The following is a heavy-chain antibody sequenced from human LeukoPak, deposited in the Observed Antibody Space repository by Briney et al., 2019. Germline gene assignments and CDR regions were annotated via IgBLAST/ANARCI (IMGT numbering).Heavy chain of an antibody. J-gene: IGHJ3*02. D-gene: IGHD1-26*01. Sequence: ASVKVSCKASGGTFSSYAISWVRQAPRQGLEWMGGIIPIFGTANYAQKFQGRVTITTDESTSTAYMELSSLRSEDTAVYYCAREGGSYSAFDIWGQGTMVIVSS. CDR2: IIPIFGTA. CDR3: AREGGSYSAFDI. CDR1: GGTFSSYA. V-gene: IGHV1-69*05.